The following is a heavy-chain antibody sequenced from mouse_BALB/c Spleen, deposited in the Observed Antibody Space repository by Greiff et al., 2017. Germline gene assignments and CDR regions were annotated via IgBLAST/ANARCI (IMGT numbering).Heavy chain of an antibody. CDR3: ARFGYDYDDFDD. J-gene: IGHJ2*01. V-gene: IGHV1S41*01. CDR1: GYTFTSYW. Sequence: DLVKPGASVKLSCKASGYTFTSYWINWIKQRPGQGLEWIGRIAPGSGSTYYNEMFKGKATLTVDTSSSTAYIQLSSLSSEDSAVYFCARFGYDYDDFDDWGQGTTLTVSS. D-gene: IGHD2-4*01. CDR2: IAPGSGST.